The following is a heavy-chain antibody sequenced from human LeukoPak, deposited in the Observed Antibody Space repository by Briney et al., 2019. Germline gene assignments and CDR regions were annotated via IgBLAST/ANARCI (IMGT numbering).Heavy chain of an antibody. V-gene: IGHV3-30*18. D-gene: IGHD6-6*01. CDR3: AKETPDAGSIAARPGFFDY. Sequence: PGGSLRLSCAASGFTFSSYGMHWVRQAPGKGLEWVAVISYDGSNKYYADSVKGRFTISRDNSKNTLYLQMNSLRAEDTAVYYCAKETPDAGSIAARPGFFDYWGQGALVTVSS. CDR1: GFTFSSYG. CDR2: ISYDGSNK. J-gene: IGHJ4*02.